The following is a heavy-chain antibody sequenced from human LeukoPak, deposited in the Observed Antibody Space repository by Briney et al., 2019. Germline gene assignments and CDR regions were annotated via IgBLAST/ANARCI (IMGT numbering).Heavy chain of an antibody. Sequence: SETLSLTCTVSGGSISSYYWSWIRQPAGKGLEWIGRIYTSGSTNYNPSLKSRVTMSIDTSKNQFSLKLSSVTAADTAVYYCAREVWELPGGDFDYWGQGTLVTVSS. CDR3: AREVWELPGGDFDY. D-gene: IGHD1-26*01. J-gene: IGHJ4*02. CDR1: GGSISSYY. V-gene: IGHV4-4*07. CDR2: IYTSGST.